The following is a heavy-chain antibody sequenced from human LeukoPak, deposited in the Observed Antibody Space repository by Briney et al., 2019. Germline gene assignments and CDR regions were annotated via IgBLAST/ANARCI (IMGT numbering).Heavy chain of an antibody. V-gene: IGHV3-21*01. J-gene: IGHJ6*02. CDR1: GFTFSSYS. D-gene: IGHD2-15*01. CDR3: ARDYWNYYFYALDV. CDR2: ISSSSSYI. Sequence: GGSLRLSCAASGFTFSSYSMNWVRQAPGKGLEWVSSISSSSSYIYYADSVKGRFTISRDNAKNSLYPQMNSLRAEDTAVYFCARDYWNYYFYALDVWGQGTTVTVSS.